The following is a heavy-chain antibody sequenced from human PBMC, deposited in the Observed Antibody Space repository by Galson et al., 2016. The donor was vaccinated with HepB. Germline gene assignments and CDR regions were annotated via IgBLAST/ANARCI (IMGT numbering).Heavy chain of an antibody. Sequence: SLRLSCAASGFTLSSYVMYWVRQAPGKGLEWVAVISHDGSNKYYADSVKGRFTISRDNAKNTLYLQMNSLRAEDTAVYYCVRGRKGAEAAGLLTYYFYYYGMDVWGQGTTVTVSS. J-gene: IGHJ6*02. CDR3: VRGRKGAEAAGLLTYYFYYYGMDV. D-gene: IGHD6-13*01. V-gene: IGHV3-30-3*01. CDR2: ISHDGSNK. CDR1: GFTLSSYV.